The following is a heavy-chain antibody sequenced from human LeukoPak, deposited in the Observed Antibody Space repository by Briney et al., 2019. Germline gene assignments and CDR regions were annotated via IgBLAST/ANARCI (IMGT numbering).Heavy chain of an antibody. D-gene: IGHD3-3*01. J-gene: IGHJ5*02. CDR3: ARGFTYYDFWSGYPNWFDP. CDR2: INPSGST. CDR1: GGSFSGYY. Sequence: SETLSLTCAVYGGSFSGYYWSWIRQPPGKGLEWIGEINPSGSTNYNPSLKSRVTISVDTSKNQFSLKLSSVTAADTAVYYCARGFTYYDFWSGYPNWFDPWGQGTLVTVSS. V-gene: IGHV4-34*01.